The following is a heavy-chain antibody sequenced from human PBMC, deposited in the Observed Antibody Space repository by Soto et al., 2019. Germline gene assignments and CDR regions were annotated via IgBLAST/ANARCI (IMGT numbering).Heavy chain of an antibody. J-gene: IGHJ4*02. CDR3: ARDKMRSSPYYFDY. D-gene: IGHD6-13*01. CDR2: INPNSGGT. Sequence: ASVKVSCKASGYTFTGYYMHWGRQAPGQGLEWMGWINPNSGGTNYAQKFQGRVTMTRGTSISTAYMELSRLRSDDTAVYYCARDKMRSSPYYFDYWGQGTLVTVSS. CDR1: GYTFTGYY. V-gene: IGHV1-2*02.